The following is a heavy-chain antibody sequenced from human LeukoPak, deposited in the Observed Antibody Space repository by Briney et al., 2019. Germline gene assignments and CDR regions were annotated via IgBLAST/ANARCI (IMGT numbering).Heavy chain of an antibody. J-gene: IGHJ1*01. D-gene: IGHD1-7*01. Sequence: SETLSLTCTVYGGSFSGYYWSWIRQPPGKGLEWIGEINHSGSTNYNPSLKSRVTISVDTSKNQFSLKLSSVTAADTAVYYCARNYRIGSEYFQHWGQGTLVTVSS. CDR1: GGSFSGYY. CDR3: ARNYRIGSEYFQH. CDR2: INHSGST. V-gene: IGHV4-34*01.